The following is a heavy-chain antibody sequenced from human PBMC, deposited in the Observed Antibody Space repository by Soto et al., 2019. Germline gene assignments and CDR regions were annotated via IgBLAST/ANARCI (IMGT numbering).Heavy chain of an antibody. Sequence: GGLVKVSFKASGYTFTSYYMHWVRQAPGQGLEWTGIINPSGGSTSYAQKFQGRVTMTRDTSTSTVYMELSSLRSEDTAVYYCARDPYGVAARPYNWFDPWGQGTLVTVSS. J-gene: IGHJ5*02. V-gene: IGHV1-46*01. CDR2: INPSGGST. D-gene: IGHD6-6*01. CDR3: ARDPYGVAARPYNWFDP. CDR1: GYTFTSYY.